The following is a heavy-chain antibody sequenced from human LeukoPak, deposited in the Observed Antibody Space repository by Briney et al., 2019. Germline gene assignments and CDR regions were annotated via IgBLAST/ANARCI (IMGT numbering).Heavy chain of an antibody. CDR1: GYTFTSYD. J-gene: IGHJ5*02. V-gene: IGHV1-8*03. D-gene: IGHD3-16*01. CDR2: MNPNSGNT. CDR3: ARKRHYGNWFDP. Sequence: ASVKVSCKASGYTFTSYDINWVRQATGQGLEWMGWMNPNSGNTGYAQKFQGRVTITRNTSISTAYMELSSLRSEDTAVYYCARKRHYGNWFDPWGQGTLVTVSS.